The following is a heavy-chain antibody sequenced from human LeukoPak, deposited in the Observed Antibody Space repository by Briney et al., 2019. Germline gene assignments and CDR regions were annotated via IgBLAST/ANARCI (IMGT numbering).Heavy chain of an antibody. CDR1: GGSISNYY. CDR3: ARGYSSSWNYFDY. CDR2: VFDSAST. J-gene: IGHJ4*02. D-gene: IGHD6-13*01. Sequence: SETLSLTCTVSGGSISNYYWSWVRQPPGQGLEWIGYVFDSASTNYNPSLKSRVTIPVDTSKKQFSLKLSSVTAVDTAVYYCARGYSSSWNYFDYWGQGTLVTVSS. V-gene: IGHV4-59*01.